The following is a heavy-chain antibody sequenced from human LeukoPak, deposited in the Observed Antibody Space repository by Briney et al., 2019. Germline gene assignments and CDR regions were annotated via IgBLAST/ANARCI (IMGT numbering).Heavy chain of an antibody. J-gene: IGHJ4*02. CDR2: IYHSGST. V-gene: IGHV4-38-2*02. Sequence: PSETLSLTCTVSGYSISSGYYWGWIRQPPGKGLEWIGSIYHSGSTYYNPSLKSRVTMSVDTSKNQFSLKLSSVTAADTAVYYCARSRDGYNSVDYWGQGTLVTVSS. CDR3: ARSRDGYNSVDY. CDR1: GYSISSGYY. D-gene: IGHD5-24*01.